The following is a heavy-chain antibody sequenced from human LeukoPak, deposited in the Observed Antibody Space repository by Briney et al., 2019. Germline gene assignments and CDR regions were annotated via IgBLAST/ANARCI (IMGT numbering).Heavy chain of an antibody. D-gene: IGHD1-26*01. J-gene: IGHJ4*02. V-gene: IGHV4-4*07. CDR1: GFTFSSYA. CDR2: IYTTGST. Sequence: GSLRLSCAASGFTFSSYAMSWIRQPAGKGLEWIGRIYTTGSTNYNPSLKSRVTISMDTSKNQFSLKLTSVTAADTAVYYCARGVGLTQGGTFDYWGQGTLVTVSS. CDR3: ARGVGLTQGGTFDY.